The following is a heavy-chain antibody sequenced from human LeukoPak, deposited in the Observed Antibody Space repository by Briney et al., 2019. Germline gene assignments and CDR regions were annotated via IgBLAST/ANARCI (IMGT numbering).Heavy chain of an antibody. Sequence: GGSLRLSCAASGFTFSSYSMNWVRQAPGKGLEWVSYISSSSSTIYYADSVKGRFTISRDNAKNSLYLHMNSLRAEDTAVYYCASPPGRFTGTADYWGQGTLVTVSS. D-gene: IGHD1-7*01. CDR1: GFTFSSYS. J-gene: IGHJ4*02. V-gene: IGHV3-48*01. CDR3: ASPPGRFTGTADY. CDR2: ISSSSSTI.